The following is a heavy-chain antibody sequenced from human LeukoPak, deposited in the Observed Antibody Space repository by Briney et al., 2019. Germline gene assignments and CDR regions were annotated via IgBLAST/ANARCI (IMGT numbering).Heavy chain of an antibody. CDR2: INPNSGGT. J-gene: IGHJ4*02. D-gene: IGHD4-17*01. CDR1: GYTFTGYY. CDR3: ARGGDYGDYQRIYYFDY. Sequence: ASVKVSCKASGYTFTGYYMHWVRQAPGQGLEWMGWINPNSGGTNYAQKFQGRVTMTRDTSISTAYMELSSLRSEDTAVYYCARGGDYGDYQRIYYFDYWGQGTLVTVSS. V-gene: IGHV1-2*02.